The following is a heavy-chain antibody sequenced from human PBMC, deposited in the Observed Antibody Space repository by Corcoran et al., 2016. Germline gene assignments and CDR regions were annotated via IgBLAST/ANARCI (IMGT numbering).Heavy chain of an antibody. J-gene: IGHJ6*02. Sequence: EVQLVESGGGLVKPGGSLRLSCAASGFTFSSYSMNWVRQAPGKGLEWVSSISSSSSYIYYTDSVKGRFTISRDNAKNSLYLQMNSLRAEDTAVYYWARAGETYYYDSSGYGMDVWGQGTTVTVSS. CDR2: ISSSSSYI. V-gene: IGHV3-21*01. D-gene: IGHD3-22*01. CDR3: ARAGETYYYDSSGYGMDV. CDR1: GFTFSSYS.